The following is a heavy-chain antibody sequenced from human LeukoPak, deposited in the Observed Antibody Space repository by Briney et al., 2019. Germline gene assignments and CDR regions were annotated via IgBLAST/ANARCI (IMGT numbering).Heavy chain of an antibody. CDR1: GFTFSSYW. D-gene: IGHD4-23*01. Sequence: QPGGSLRLSCAASGFTFSSYWMHWVRQAPGKGLVWVSRINTDGSSTSYADSVKGRFTISRDNAKNTLYLQMNSLRAEDTAVYYCASGLHYGGNSTRANWFDPWGQGTLATVSS. J-gene: IGHJ5*02. CDR2: INTDGSST. CDR3: ASGLHYGGNSTRANWFDP. V-gene: IGHV3-74*01.